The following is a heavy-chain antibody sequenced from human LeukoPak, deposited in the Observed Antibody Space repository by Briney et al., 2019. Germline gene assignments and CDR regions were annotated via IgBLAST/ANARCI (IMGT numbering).Heavy chain of an antibody. CDR1: GFTFASYG. D-gene: IGHD6-19*01. CDR3: AKEDGIGWGRWGS. CDR2: ISNSAGST. V-gene: IGHV3-23*01. J-gene: IGHJ4*02. Sequence: SGGSLRLSCAASGFTFASYGMSWVRQAPGKGLEWVSAISNSAGSTYHADSVNGRFTISRDNSKNALYLEMSSLRAEDTAVYFCAKEDGIGWGRWGSWGQGTLVTVSS.